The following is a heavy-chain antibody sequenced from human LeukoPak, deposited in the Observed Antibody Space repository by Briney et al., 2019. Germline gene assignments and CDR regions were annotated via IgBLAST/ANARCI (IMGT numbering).Heavy chain of an antibody. D-gene: IGHD5-12*01. CDR3: ARSLGPRRGYSGYDSVRPGKRGEYYFDY. CDR2: INHSGST. J-gene: IGHJ4*02. CDR1: GYSISSGYY. V-gene: IGHV4-38-2*02. Sequence: SETLSLTCTVSGYSISSGYYWGWIRQPPGKGLEWICEINHSGSTNYNPSLKSRVTISVVTSKNHFSMKLSSVTAADTAVSYCARSLGPRRGYSGYDSVRPGKRGEYYFDYWGQGTLVTVSS.